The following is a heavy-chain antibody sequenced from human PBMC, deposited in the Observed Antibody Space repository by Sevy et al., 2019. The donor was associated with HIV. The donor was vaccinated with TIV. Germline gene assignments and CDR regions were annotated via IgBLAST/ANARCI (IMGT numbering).Heavy chain of an antibody. CDR1: GFTFSNAW. V-gene: IGHV3-15*01. CDR2: IKSKTDGGTT. D-gene: IGHD3-10*01. Sequence: GGSLRLSCAASGFTFSNAWMSWVRQAPGKGLEWVGRIKSKTDGGTTDYAAHVKDKFTISSDESKSKLYLQMNSPKTEDTAIYYCNTDSKRRGLSALLDYWGQGTLVTVSS. J-gene: IGHJ4*02. CDR3: NTDSKRRGLSALLDY.